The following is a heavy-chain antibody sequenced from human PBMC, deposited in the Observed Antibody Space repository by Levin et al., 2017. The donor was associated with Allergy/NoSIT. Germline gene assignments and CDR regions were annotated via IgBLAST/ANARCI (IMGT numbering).Heavy chain of an antibody. CDR3: AREVTVTTVVTSPFDY. CDR2: INHSGST. CDR1: GGSLSGYY. Sequence: SETLSLTCAVYGGSLSGYYWSWIRQPPGKGLEWIGEINHSGSTNYSPSLKSRVTISLDTSKNQFSLRLSSVTAADTAVYYCAREVTVTTVVTSPFDYWGRGTLVTVSS. D-gene: IGHD4-23*01. V-gene: IGHV4-34*01. J-gene: IGHJ4*02.